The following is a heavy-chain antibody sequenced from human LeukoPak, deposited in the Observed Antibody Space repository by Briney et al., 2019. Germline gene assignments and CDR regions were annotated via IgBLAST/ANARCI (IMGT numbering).Heavy chain of an antibody. J-gene: IGHJ4*02. Sequence: SETLSLTCSVSAVAISSSSHYWGWIRQPPGGGLEWIGTIYYSGSTYYNPSLKSRVTISVDTSKNQFSLKLTSVAAADTAVYYCARRQDFWSASYHPDFDYWGQGALVTVSS. D-gene: IGHD3-3*01. CDR2: IYYSGST. CDR1: AVAISSSSHY. V-gene: IGHV4-39*07. CDR3: ARRQDFWSASYHPDFDY.